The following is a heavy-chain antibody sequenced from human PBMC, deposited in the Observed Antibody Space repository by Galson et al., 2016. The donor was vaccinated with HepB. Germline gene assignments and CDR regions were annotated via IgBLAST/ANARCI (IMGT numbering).Heavy chain of an antibody. CDR1: GYSFSNFD. J-gene: IGHJ4*02. V-gene: IGHV1-2*04. Sequence: SVKVSCKASGYSFSNFDINWVRQAPGQGLEWMGWINPYSGGTDYAQTFQGWVTMTRDTSISTAYMELTSLTSDDTAVYYCVIANDYCSGGNCYFDYWGQGSRVTVSS. CDR3: VIANDYCSGGNCYFDY. D-gene: IGHD2-15*01. CDR2: INPYSGGT.